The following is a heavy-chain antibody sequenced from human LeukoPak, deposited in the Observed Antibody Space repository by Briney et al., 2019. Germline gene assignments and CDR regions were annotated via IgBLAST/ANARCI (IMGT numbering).Heavy chain of an antibody. CDR2: IYSSGTT. D-gene: IGHD5-12*01. Sequence: SETLSLTCTVPGGSISNYYWSWIRQPARKGLEWIGRIYSSGTTIYNPSLKSRVTMSVDTSKNQFSLKLRSVTAADTAVYFCASGSSGYDPWGQGTLVSVSS. J-gene: IGHJ5*02. V-gene: IGHV4-4*07. CDR3: ASGSSGYDP. CDR1: GGSISNYY.